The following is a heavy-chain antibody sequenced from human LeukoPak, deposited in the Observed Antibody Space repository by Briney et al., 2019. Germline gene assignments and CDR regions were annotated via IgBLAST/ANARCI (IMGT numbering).Heavy chain of an antibody. V-gene: IGHV4-61*02. J-gene: IGHJ6*03. Sequence: SETLSLTCTVSGGSISSGSYYWSWIRQPAGKGLEWIGRIYTSGSTNYNPSLKSRVTISVDTSKNQFSLKLSSVTAADTAVYYCARRHYYYYYMDVWGKGTTVTVSS. CDR3: ARRHYYYYYMDV. CDR1: GGSISSGSYY. CDR2: IYTSGST.